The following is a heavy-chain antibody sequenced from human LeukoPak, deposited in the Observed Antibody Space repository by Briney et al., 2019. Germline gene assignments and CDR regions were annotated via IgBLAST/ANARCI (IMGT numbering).Heavy chain of an antibody. D-gene: IGHD2-15*01. CDR1: GGSISSSSYY. V-gene: IGHV4-39*01. J-gene: IGHJ5*02. CDR3: ARHNSEDIVVVVAENNWFDP. CDR2: IHYSGST. Sequence: SETLSLTCTVSGGSISSSSYYWGWIRQPPGKGLEWIGSIHYSGSTYYNPSLKSRVTISVDTSKNQFSLKLSSVTAADTAVYYCARHNSEDIVVVVAENNWFDPWGQGTLVTVSS.